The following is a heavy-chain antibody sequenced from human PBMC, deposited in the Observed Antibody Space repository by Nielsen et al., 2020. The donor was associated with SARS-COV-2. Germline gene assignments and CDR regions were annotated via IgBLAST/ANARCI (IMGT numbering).Heavy chain of an antibody. Sequence: GESLKISCVASGFTFSNYAMHWVRQAPGKGLEWVAIISYDGNTRYNEDSVKGRFTISRDNSRHTVFLQMNSLRVEDTAVYYCARAQGYYYYYMDVWGKGTTVTVSS. CDR3: ARAQGYYYYYMDV. V-gene: IGHV3-30-3*01. J-gene: IGHJ6*03. CDR2: ISYDGNTR. CDR1: GFTFSNYA.